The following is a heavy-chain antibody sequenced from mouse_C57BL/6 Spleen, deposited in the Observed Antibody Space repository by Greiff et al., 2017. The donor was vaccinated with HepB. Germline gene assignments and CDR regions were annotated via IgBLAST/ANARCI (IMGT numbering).Heavy chain of an antibody. V-gene: IGHV7-3*01. D-gene: IGHD1-1*01. CDR1: GFTFTDYY. CDR2: IRNKANGYTT. CDR3: ARSPLRHYFDY. Sequence: EVKLMESGGGLVQPGGSLSLSCAASGFTFTDYYMSWVRQPPGKALEWLGFIRNKANGYTTEYSASVKGRFTISRDNSQSILYLQMNALRAEDSATYYCARSPLRHYFDYWGQGTTLTVSS. J-gene: IGHJ2*01.